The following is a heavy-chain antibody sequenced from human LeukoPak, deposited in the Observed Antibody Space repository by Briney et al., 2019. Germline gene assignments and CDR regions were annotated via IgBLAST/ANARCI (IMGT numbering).Heavy chain of an antibody. V-gene: IGHV4-4*07. Sequence: PSETLSLTCAVSGGSINSYYWSWIRQPAGKGLEWIGRIYTSGSTNYNPSLKSRVAMSVDTSKNQFSLNLTSVTAADTAVYYCAREAAAAAGRGFDYWGQGTLVTVSS. J-gene: IGHJ4*02. CDR2: IYTSGST. CDR1: GGSINSYY. D-gene: IGHD6-13*01. CDR3: AREAAAAAGRGFDY.